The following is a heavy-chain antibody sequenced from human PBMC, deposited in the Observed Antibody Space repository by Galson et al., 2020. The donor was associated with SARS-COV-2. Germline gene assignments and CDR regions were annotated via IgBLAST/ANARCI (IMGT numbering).Heavy chain of an antibody. CDR2: ISSNGETS. CDR3: LSYSSTRQNH. V-gene: IGHV3-64D*06. Sequence: GESLKISCSASGFIFSDYAMHWVRQAPGKGLEYVSAISSNGETSFYADSVNGRFTMSRDNSKNIFYLQMTALRLEDTAFYFCLSYSSTRQNHWGQGTLVTVSS. J-gene: IGHJ5*02. D-gene: IGHD2-2*01. CDR1: GFIFSDYA.